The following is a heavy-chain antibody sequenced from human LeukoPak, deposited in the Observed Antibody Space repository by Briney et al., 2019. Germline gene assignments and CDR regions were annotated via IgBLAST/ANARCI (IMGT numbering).Heavy chain of an antibody. CDR3: AKDRCSNGIGCFYYYMDV. D-gene: IGHD2-8*01. CDR2: IQYDGSNE. CDR1: GFTFSSYV. V-gene: IGHV3-30*02. Sequence: PGGSLRLSCAASGFTFSSYVMHWVRQAPGKGLEWVAYIQYDGSNEQYGDSVKGRFSISRDSSKNIVFLQMNSLRPEDTAVYYCAKDRCSNGIGCFYYYMDVWGKGTTVTISS. J-gene: IGHJ6*03.